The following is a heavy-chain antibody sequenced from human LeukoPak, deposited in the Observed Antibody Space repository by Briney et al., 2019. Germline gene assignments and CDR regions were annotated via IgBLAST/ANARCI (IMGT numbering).Heavy chain of an antibody. J-gene: IGHJ4*02. CDR3: ARDSGYYYDIQYYFDY. Sequence: ASVKVSCKASGYTFTSYAMNWVRQAPGQGLEWMGWINTNTGNPTYAQGFPGRFIFSWDTSVSTAYLQISSLTAEDTAVYYYARDSGYYYDIQYYFDYWGQGTLVTVSS. V-gene: IGHV7-4-1*02. CDR2: INTNTGNP. D-gene: IGHD3-22*01. CDR1: GYTFTSYA.